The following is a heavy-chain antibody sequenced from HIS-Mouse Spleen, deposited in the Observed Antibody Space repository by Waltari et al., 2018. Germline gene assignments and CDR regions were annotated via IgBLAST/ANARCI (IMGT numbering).Heavy chain of an antibody. CDR2: IYHSGST. V-gene: IGHV4-38-2*02. Sequence: QVQLQESGPGLVKPSETLSLTCTVSGYSISRGYYWSWIRQPPGQGLEWIRSIYHSGSTYHSPSLMMRVTISVDTSKNQFSLKLSSVTAADTAVYYCARVPPRTTRFDYWGQGTLVTVSS. CDR1: GYSISRGYY. J-gene: IGHJ4*02. CDR3: ARVPPRTTRFDY. D-gene: IGHD1-7*01.